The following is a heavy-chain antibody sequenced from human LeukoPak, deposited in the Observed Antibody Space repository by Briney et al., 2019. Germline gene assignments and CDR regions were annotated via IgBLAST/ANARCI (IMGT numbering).Heavy chain of an antibody. J-gene: IGHJ4*02. CDR2: ISGSGGNT. CDR3: AKEPGEGAGSYYNY. Sequence: QPGGSLRLSCAASGFTFSSYAMSWVRQAPGKGLEWVSAISGSGGNTYYTDSVKGRFTISRDNSKNTLFLQMNSLRAEDTAVYYCAKEPGEGAGSYYNYWGQGTLVTVSS. D-gene: IGHD3-10*01. V-gene: IGHV3-23*01. CDR1: GFTFSSYA.